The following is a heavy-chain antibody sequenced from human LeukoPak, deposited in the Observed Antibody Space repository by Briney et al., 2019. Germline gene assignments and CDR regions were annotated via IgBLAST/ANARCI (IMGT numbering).Heavy chain of an antibody. J-gene: IGHJ5*02. CDR3: ARDPGDYYGSGSYYKP. CDR1: GYTFTGYY. CDR2: INPNSGGT. D-gene: IGHD3-10*01. V-gene: IGHV1-2*02. Sequence: ASVKVSCKASGYTFTGYYMHWVRQAPGQGLXWMGWINPNSGGTNYAQKFQGRVTMTRDTSISTAYMELSRLRSDDTAVYYCARDPGDYYGSGSYYKPWGQGTLVTVSS.